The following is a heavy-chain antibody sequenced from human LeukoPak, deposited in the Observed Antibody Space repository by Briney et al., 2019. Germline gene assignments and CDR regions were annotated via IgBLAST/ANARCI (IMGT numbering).Heavy chain of an antibody. CDR3: ARGFTSWPQGPYHFDY. Sequence: GGSLRLSCAVSGLTFSDYAMHWVRQAPGKGLEWVASIESNGHEKYSSDSLKGRFTISRDNSKNTLYLQMNTLRPEDTAVFYCARGFTSWPQGPYHFDYWGQGILITVSS. CDR2: IESNGHEK. D-gene: IGHD2-2*01. V-gene: IGHV3-30*02. CDR1: GLTFSDYA. J-gene: IGHJ4*02.